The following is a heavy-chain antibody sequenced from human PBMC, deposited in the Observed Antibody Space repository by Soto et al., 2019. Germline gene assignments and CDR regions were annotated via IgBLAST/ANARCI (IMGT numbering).Heavy chain of an antibody. Sequence: ASVKVSCKASGYTFTSYGISWVRQAPGQGLEWMGWISAYNGNTNYAQKLQGRVTMTTDTSTSTAYMELRSLRSDDTAVYYCARRAEYYDFWSGYYTHFDYWGQGTLVTVSS. D-gene: IGHD3-3*01. J-gene: IGHJ4*02. CDR2: ISAYNGNT. CDR1: GYTFTSYG. CDR3: ARRAEYYDFWSGYYTHFDY. V-gene: IGHV1-18*01.